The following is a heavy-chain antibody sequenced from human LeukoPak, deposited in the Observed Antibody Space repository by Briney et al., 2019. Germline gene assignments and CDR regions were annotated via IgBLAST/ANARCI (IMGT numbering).Heavy chain of an antibody. CDR1: GGTFSSYA. V-gene: IGHV1-69*01. D-gene: IGHD3-10*01. CDR2: IIPIFGTA. Sequence: SVKVSCKASGGTFSSYAISWVRQAPGQGLEWMGGIIPIFGTANYAQKFQDRVTITADESTSTAYMELSSLRSEDTAVYYCARGTSFTLVRGVIGRYWGQGTLVTVSS. CDR3: ARGTSFTLVRGVIGRY. J-gene: IGHJ4*02.